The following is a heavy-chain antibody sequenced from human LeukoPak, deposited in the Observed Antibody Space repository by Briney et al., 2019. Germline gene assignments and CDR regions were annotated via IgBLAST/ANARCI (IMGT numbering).Heavy chain of an antibody. D-gene: IGHD6-19*01. Sequence: GGSLRLSCDASGFTVNNYYMSWVRKAPGRGLEWVSIIYSGGGTYYADSVKGRFTISRDISKNTVYLQMNSLRAEDTALYYCARDQRGIAVAGVGWYFDLWGRGTLVTVSS. V-gene: IGHV3-66*01. CDR3: ARDQRGIAVAGVGWYFDL. CDR2: IYSGGGT. J-gene: IGHJ2*01. CDR1: GFTVNNYY.